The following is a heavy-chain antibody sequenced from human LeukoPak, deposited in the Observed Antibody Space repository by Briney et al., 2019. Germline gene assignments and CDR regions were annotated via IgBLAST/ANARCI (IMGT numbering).Heavy chain of an antibody. CDR3: ATLTGGDDAFDI. D-gene: IGHD4-23*01. Sequence: PSETLSLTCTVSGYSISRGYSWGWIRQPPGKRLEWIGNIYHSGSTNYSPSLKSRVTISVLTSKNRFSLKLSSVTAADTAVYYCATLTGGDDAFDIWGQGTMVTVSS. V-gene: IGHV4-38-2*02. CDR2: IYHSGST. J-gene: IGHJ3*02. CDR1: GYSISRGYS.